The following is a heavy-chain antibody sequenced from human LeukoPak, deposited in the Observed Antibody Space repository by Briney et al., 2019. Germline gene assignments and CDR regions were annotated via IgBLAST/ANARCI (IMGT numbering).Heavy chain of an antibody. CDR1: GFTFSDYY. D-gene: IGHD3-22*01. CDR3: ARDKSVRDEAWLFNP. Sequence: GGSLRLSCAASGFTFSDYYMSWIRQAPGKGLEWVSYISSSGSTIYYADSVKGRFTISRDNAKNSLYLQMNSLRAEDTAVYYCARDKSVRDEAWLFNPWGEGTQVTVSS. CDR2: ISSSGSTI. J-gene: IGHJ5*02. V-gene: IGHV3-11*01.